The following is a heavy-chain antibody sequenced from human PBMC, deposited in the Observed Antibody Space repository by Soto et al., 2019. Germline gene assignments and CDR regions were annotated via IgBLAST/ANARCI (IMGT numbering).Heavy chain of an antibody. Sequence: QVQLVQSGAEVKKPGASVKVSCKASGYTFTSYAMHWVRQAPGQRLEWMGWINAGNGNTKYSQKFLGRVTITRDTSASTAYMELSSLRSEDTAVYYCARAVWFGELYYFDYWGQGTLVTVSS. J-gene: IGHJ4*02. D-gene: IGHD3-10*01. CDR3: ARAVWFGELYYFDY. CDR1: GYTFTSYA. V-gene: IGHV1-3*01. CDR2: INAGNGNT.